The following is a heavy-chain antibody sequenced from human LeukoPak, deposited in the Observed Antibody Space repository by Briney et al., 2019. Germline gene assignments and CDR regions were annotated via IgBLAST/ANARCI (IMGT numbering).Heavy chain of an antibody. D-gene: IGHD5-12*01. CDR3: ARDPGYSGYGSY. Sequence: GGPLRLSCAASGFTFSSYWMHWVRQAPGRGLVWVSRINSDGSSTTYADSVKGRFTIPRDNAKNTLYLQMNSLRAEDTAVYYCARDPGYSGYGSYWGQGTLVTVSS. V-gene: IGHV3-74*01. J-gene: IGHJ4*02. CDR1: GFTFSSYW. CDR2: INSDGSST.